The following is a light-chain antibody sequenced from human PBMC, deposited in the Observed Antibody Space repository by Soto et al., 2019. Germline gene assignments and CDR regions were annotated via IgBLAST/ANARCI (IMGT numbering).Light chain of an antibody. CDR1: KNDIGVYDF. V-gene: IGLV2-8*01. CDR2: EVV. CDR3: KSYAGSNTYV. J-gene: IGLJ1*01. Sequence: QSALAQPPSASGSPGQSVTISCTGTKNDIGVYDFVSWYQHHPGKAPRLIIYEVVQRPSAVPDRFSGSKSGNTASLTVSGLQAADEGDYFCKSYAGSNTYVFGSGTKVTVL.